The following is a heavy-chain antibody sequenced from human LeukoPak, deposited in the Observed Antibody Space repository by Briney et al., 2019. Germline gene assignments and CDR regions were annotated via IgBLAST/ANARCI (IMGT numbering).Heavy chain of an antibody. CDR2: INSDGSST. D-gene: IGHD2-8*01. CDR3: ARGNVVSPPDY. Sequence: GGSLRLSCAASGFTFSSYWMHWVRQAPGKGLVWVSRINSDGSSTSYADSVKGRFTISRDNAKNTLYLQTNSLRAEDTAVYYCARGNVVSPPDYWGQGTLVTVSS. CDR1: GFTFSSYW. J-gene: IGHJ4*02. V-gene: IGHV3-74*01.